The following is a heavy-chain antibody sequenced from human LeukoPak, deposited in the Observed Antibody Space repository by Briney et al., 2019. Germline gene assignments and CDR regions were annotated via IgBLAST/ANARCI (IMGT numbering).Heavy chain of an antibody. J-gene: IGHJ4*02. CDR1: GFTFSNHG. CDR2: IRYDGSNK. Sequence: GGTLRLSCAASGFTFSNHGMNWVRQAPGKGLEWVAFIRYDGSNKYYADSVKGRFTISRDNSKNTLYLQMNSLRAEDTAVYYCAKDSDSSSFGYYPGYWGQGTLVTVSS. D-gene: IGHD6-13*01. V-gene: IGHV3-30*02. CDR3: AKDSDSSSFGYYPGY.